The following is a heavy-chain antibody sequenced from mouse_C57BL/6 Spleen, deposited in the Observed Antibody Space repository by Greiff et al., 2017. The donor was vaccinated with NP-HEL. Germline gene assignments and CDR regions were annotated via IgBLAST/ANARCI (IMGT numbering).Heavy chain of an antibody. CDR1: GFTFSDYG. D-gene: IGHD3-2*02. Sequence: DVKLVESGGGLVKPGGSLKLSCAASGFTFSDYGMHWVRQAPEKGLEWVAYISSGSSTIYYADTVKGRFTISRDNAKNTLFLQRTSLRSEDTAMYYCARGSSGPAWFAYWGQGTLVTVSA. J-gene: IGHJ3*01. V-gene: IGHV5-17*01. CDR2: ISSGSSTI. CDR3: ARGSSGPAWFAY.